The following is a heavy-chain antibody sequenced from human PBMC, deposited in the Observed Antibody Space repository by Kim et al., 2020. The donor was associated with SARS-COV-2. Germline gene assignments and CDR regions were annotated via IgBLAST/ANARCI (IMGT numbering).Heavy chain of an antibody. CDR3: AKGSIARHDIVVVPAALYYFDY. D-gene: IGHD2-2*01. V-gene: IGHV3-23*01. J-gene: IGHJ4*02. Sequence: TISRDNSKNTLYLQMNSLRAEDTAVYYCAKGSIARHDIVVVPAALYYFDYWGQGTLVTVSS.